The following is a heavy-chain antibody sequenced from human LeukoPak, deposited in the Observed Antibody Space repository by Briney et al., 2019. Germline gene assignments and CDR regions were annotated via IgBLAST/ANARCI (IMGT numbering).Heavy chain of an antibody. D-gene: IGHD6-13*01. CDR2: INHSGST. Sequence: SETLSLTCAVYGGSFSGYHWSWIRQPPGKGLEWIGEINHSGSTNYNPSLKSRVTISVDTSKNQFSLKLSAVTGADTAVYYCASGYSSSWYTEKRSFDYWGQGTLVTVSS. CDR3: ASGYSSSWYTEKRSFDY. J-gene: IGHJ4*02. V-gene: IGHV4-34*01. CDR1: GGSFSGYH.